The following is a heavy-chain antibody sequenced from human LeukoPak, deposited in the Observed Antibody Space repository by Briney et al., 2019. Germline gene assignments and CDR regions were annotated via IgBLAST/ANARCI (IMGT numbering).Heavy chain of an antibody. Sequence: GGSLRLSCAASGFTFSSYVMSWVRQAPGKGLELVSVISGSGGSTYYADSVKGRFTISRDNSKNTLYLQMNTLRAEDTAVYYCAKGSTTAAHYYYMDVWGKGTTVTVSS. CDR3: AKGSTTAAHYYYMDV. CDR2: ISGSGGST. V-gene: IGHV3-23*01. CDR1: GFTFSSYV. J-gene: IGHJ6*03. D-gene: IGHD6-13*01.